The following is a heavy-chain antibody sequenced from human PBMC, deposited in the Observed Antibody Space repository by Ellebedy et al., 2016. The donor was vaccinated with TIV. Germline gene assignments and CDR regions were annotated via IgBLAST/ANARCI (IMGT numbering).Heavy chain of an antibody. CDR2: IIPILGMA. Sequence: AASVKVSCKASGGTFSSYAISWVRQAPGQGLEWMGRIIPILGMANYAQKFQGRVTITADKSTSTAYMELSSLRSEDTAVYYCAGGYSYGMDVWGQGTTVTVSS. V-gene: IGHV1-69*04. D-gene: IGHD5-18*01. CDR3: AGGYSYGMDV. CDR1: GGTFSSYA. J-gene: IGHJ6*02.